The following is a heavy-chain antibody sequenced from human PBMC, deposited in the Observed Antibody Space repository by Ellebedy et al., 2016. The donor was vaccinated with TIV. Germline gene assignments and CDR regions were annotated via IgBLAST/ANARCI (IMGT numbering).Heavy chain of an antibody. CDR1: GFTFSNAW. CDR2: IKSKTDGGTT. Sequence: GESLKISXAASGFTFSNAWMNWVRQAPGKGLEWVGRIKSKTDGGTTDYAAPVKGRFTISRDDSKNTLYLQMNSLKTEDTAVYYCTTSFYGDYALGSWRWDYWGQGSLVTVSS. J-gene: IGHJ4*02. D-gene: IGHD4-17*01. V-gene: IGHV3-15*07. CDR3: TTSFYGDYALGSWRWDY.